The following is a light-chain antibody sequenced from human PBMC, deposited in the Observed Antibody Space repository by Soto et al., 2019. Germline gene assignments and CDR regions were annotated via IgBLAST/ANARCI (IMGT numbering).Light chain of an antibody. J-gene: IGLJ1*01. CDR2: EVN. V-gene: IGLV2-14*01. Sequence: QSALTQPASVSGSAGQSVTISCTGPRSDIGASNFISWYQHSPGKAPRLLIYEVNNRPSGVSRRFSGSKAGNTASLTISGLLDDDEADYFCASFRSGTILVFGSGTKVTVL. CDR3: ASFRSGTILV. CDR1: RSDIGASNF.